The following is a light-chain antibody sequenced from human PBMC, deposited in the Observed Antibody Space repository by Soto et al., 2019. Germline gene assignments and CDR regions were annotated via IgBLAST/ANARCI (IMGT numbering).Light chain of an antibody. CDR3: QHYNNWPPWT. CDR2: GAS. CDR1: QSVSSSY. Sequence: EIVLTQSPGTLSLSPGERATLSCRASQSVSSSYLAWYQQKPGQAPRLLIYGASSRDTGIPDRFSGSGSGTDFTLTISRLEPEDFAVYYCQHYNNWPPWTFGQGTKVDIK. V-gene: IGKV3-20*01. J-gene: IGKJ1*01.